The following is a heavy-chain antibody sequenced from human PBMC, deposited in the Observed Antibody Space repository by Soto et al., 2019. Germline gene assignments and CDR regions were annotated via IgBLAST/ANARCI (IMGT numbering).Heavy chain of an antibody. Sequence: QVQLVESGGGVVQPGRSLRLSCAASGFTFSSYGMHWVRQAPAKGREWVAVIWYDGSNKYYADPVKGRFTISRDNSKNTLYLQMNSLRAEDTAVYYCARDNSSSWYGQTNWFDPWGQGTLVTVSS. D-gene: IGHD6-13*01. CDR1: GFTFSSYG. CDR2: IWYDGSNK. CDR3: ARDNSSSWYGQTNWFDP. J-gene: IGHJ5*02. V-gene: IGHV3-33*01.